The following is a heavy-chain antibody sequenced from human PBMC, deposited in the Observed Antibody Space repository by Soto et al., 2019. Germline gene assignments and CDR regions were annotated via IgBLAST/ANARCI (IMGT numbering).Heavy chain of an antibody. CDR2: ISGFNGNT. D-gene: IGHD6-19*01. CDR3: ARDRGVAPPVAGNTHYYYYMDV. Sequence: QDQLVQSGAEVKKPGASVTVSCKASGYSFTNYGITWVRQAPGQGLEWMGWISGFNGNTHYAQKLQGRVTMTTDASTSTAYMELRSLRSDDTAVYYCARDRGVAPPVAGNTHYYYYMDVWGKGTTATVSS. J-gene: IGHJ6*03. V-gene: IGHV1-18*01. CDR1: GYSFTNYG.